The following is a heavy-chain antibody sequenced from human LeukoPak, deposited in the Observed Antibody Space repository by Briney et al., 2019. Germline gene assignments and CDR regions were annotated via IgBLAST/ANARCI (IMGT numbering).Heavy chain of an antibody. CDR3: ALPVQVVTSFDY. J-gene: IGHJ4*02. D-gene: IGHD3-22*01. V-gene: IGHV1-24*01. CDR2: FGPEDGET. Sequence: ASVKVSCKASGYTLTELSMHWVRQAPGKGLEWMGGFGPEDGETIYAQKFQGRVTMTEDTSTDTAYMELSSLRSKDTAVYYCALPVQVVTSFDYWGQGTLVTVSS. CDR1: GYTLTELS.